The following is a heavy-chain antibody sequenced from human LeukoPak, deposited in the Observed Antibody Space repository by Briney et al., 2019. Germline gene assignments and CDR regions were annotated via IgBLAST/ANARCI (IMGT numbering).Heavy chain of an antibody. CDR3: APDTGAAAGTRGNFDY. Sequence: GASVKVSCKASGYTFTGYYMHWVRQAPGQGLEWMGWINPNSGGTNYAQKFQGRVTMTRDTSISTAYVELSRLRSDDTAVYYCAPDTGAAAGTRGNFDYWGQGTLVTVSS. CDR2: INPNSGGT. V-gene: IGHV1-2*02. J-gene: IGHJ4*02. CDR1: GYTFTGYY. D-gene: IGHD6-13*01.